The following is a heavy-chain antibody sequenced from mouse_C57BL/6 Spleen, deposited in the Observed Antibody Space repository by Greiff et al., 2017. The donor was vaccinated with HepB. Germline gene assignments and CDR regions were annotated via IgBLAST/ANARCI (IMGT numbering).Heavy chain of an antibody. CDR1: GFTFSDYG. D-gene: IGHD1-1*02. CDR2: ISNLAYSI. V-gene: IGHV5-15*01. CDR3: SRQGDGRGFAY. Sequence: EVKLVESGGGLVQPGGSLKLSCAASGFTFSDYGMAWVRQAPRKGLEWVAFISNLAYSIYYADTVTGRFTISRENAKNTLYLEMSSLRSEDTAMYYCSRQGDGRGFAYWGQGTLVTVSA. J-gene: IGHJ3*01.